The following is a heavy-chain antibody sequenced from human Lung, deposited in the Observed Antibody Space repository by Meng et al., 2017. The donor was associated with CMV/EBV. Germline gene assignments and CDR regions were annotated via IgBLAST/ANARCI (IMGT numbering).Heavy chain of an antibody. D-gene: IGHD5-18*01. V-gene: IGHV4-39*07. CDR2: IYYSGST. J-gene: IGHJ4*02. Sequence: SXTXSLXCTVSGGSISSSSYYWGWIRQPPGKGLEWIGSIYYSGSTHYNPSLKSRVTISVDTSKNQFSLNLSSVTAADTAVYYCAILGYSYPILGFRPDHVDYWXQGTLVTVSS. CDR1: GGSISSSSYY. CDR3: AILGYSYPILGFRPDHVDY.